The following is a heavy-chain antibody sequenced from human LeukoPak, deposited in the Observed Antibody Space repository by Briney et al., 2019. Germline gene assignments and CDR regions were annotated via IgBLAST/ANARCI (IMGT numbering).Heavy chain of an antibody. Sequence: SETLSLTCTVSGASFSNDYWSWVRQAPGKGLEWIGYIYHNGRTNYSPSLKSRITMSIDTSQKKFSLKVISVTAADTAVYYCARASEGIGYFDTWGRGSLDTVSS. CDR1: GASFSNDY. CDR3: ARASEGIGYFDT. V-gene: IGHV4-59*01. D-gene: IGHD3-16*01. J-gene: IGHJ4*02. CDR2: IYHNGRT.